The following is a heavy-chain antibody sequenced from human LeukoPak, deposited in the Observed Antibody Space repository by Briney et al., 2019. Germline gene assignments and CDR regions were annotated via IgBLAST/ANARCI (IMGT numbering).Heavy chain of an antibody. D-gene: IGHD4-11*01. V-gene: IGHV3-7*01. J-gene: IGHJ4*02. CDR1: GFTFSSYW. Sequence: GGSLRLSCAASGFTFSSYWMSWVRQAPGKGLEWVANIKQDGSEKYYVDSVKGRFTISRDNAKNSLYLQMNSLRAEDTAVYYCAREDTVTTYYYFDYWGQGTLVTVSS. CDR3: AREDTVTTYYYFDY. CDR2: IKQDGSEK.